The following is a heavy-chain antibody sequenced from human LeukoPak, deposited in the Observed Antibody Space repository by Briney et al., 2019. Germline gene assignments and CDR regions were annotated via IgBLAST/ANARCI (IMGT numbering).Heavy chain of an antibody. V-gene: IGHV3-49*03. Sequence: GGSLRLSCTTSGFTFDDQFIAWFRQAPGKGLEWVAFIRPKSLGGTAEYAASVKGRFTMSRDDSRSIAYLDMNSLETEDTAVYYCATDQRWELPLNYWGQGTLVTVSS. J-gene: IGHJ4*02. CDR2: IRPKSLGGTA. D-gene: IGHD1-26*01. CDR3: ATDQRWELPLNY. CDR1: GFTFDDQF.